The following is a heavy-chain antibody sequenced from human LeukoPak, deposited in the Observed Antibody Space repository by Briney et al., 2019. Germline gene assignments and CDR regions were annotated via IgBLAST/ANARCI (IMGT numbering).Heavy chain of an antibody. Sequence: GGSLRLSCAASGFTFSSYSMNWVRQAPGEGLEWVSSISSSSSYIYYADSVKGRFTISRDNAKNSLYLQMNSLRAEDTAVYYCARGSIYCSGGSCPGGSDAFDIWGQGTMVTVSS. J-gene: IGHJ3*02. CDR1: GFTFSSYS. CDR3: ARGSIYCSGGSCPGGSDAFDI. V-gene: IGHV3-21*01. D-gene: IGHD2-15*01. CDR2: ISSSSSYI.